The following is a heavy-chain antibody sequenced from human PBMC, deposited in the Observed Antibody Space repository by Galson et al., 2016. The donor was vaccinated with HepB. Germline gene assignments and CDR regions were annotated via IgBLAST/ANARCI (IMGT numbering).Heavy chain of an antibody. CDR1: GITFRSYT. CDR3: AKAQDFDWLFGRLDYYFDY. J-gene: IGHJ4*02. Sequence: SLRLSCAVSGITFRSYTMNWVRQAPGKGLEWVSSISGGSSYIYYADSVKGRFTISRDKSKSTRYLQMNSLRAEDTAVYYCAKAQDFDWLFGRLDYYFDYWGQGTLVTVSS. CDR2: ISGGSSYI. V-gene: IGHV3-21*04. D-gene: IGHD3-9*01.